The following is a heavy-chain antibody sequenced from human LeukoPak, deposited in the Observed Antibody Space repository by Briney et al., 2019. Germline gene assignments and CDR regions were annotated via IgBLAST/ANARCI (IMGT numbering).Heavy chain of an antibody. V-gene: IGHV3-21*04. D-gene: IGHD4-17*01. Sequence: GGSLRLSCEASGFTFNTYSMNWARQAPGKGLEWVSSIDSSGGYMFYADSVKGRFIISRDNAKDSLYLQMNSLKTEDTAVYYCTSTWEDDYGDYYFDHWGQGTLVTVSS. CDR3: TSTWEDDYGDYYFDH. CDR2: IDSSGGYM. CDR1: GFTFNTYS. J-gene: IGHJ4*02.